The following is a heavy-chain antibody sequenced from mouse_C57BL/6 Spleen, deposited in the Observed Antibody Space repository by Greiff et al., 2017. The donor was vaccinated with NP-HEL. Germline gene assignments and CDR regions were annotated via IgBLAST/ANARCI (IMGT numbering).Heavy chain of an antibody. CDR1: GFTFTDYY. CDR3: AADMAYDDGGYFDD. J-gene: IGHJ2*01. Sequence: EVQGVESGGGLVQPGGSLSLSCAASGFTFTDYYMSWVRQPPGKALEWLGFIRNKANGYTTEYSASVKGRFTISRDNSQSILYLQMNALRAEDSATYYGAADMAYDDGGYFDDWGQGTTLTVSS. V-gene: IGHV7-3*01. D-gene: IGHD2-4*01. CDR2: IRNKANGYTT.